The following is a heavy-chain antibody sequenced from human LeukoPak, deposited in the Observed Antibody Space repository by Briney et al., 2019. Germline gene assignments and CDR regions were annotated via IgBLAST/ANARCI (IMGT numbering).Heavy chain of an antibody. CDR3: ARQAGVRGVNRNRWFDP. D-gene: IGHD3-10*01. J-gene: IGHJ5*02. V-gene: IGHV3-7*01. CDR2: IKQDGSEK. CDR1: GFTFSSYW. Sequence: GGSLRLSCAASGFTFSSYWMSWVRQAPGKGLEWVANIKQDGSEKYYVDSVKGRFTIPRDNAKNSLYLQMNSLRAEDTAVYYCARQAGVRGVNRNRWFDPWGQGTLVTVSS.